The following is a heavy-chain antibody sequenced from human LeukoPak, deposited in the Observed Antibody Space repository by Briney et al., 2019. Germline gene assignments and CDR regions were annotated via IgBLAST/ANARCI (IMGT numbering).Heavy chain of an antibody. CDR2: IGTAGDT. Sequence: GGSLRLSCAASGFTFSSYDMHWVRQATGKGLEWVSAIGTAGDTYYPGSVKGRFTISRENAKNSLYLQMNSLRAGDTAVYYCAKGSSDSRPYYFDYWGQGTLVTVSS. D-gene: IGHD3-22*01. CDR1: GFTFSSYD. CDR3: AKGSSDSRPYYFDY. J-gene: IGHJ4*02. V-gene: IGHV3-13*01.